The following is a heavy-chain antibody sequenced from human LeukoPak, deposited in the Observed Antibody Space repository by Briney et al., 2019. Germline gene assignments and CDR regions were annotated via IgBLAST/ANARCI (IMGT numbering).Heavy chain of an antibody. CDR2: ISSSSSYI. Sequence: GGSLRLSCAASGFTFSSYSMSWVRQAPGKGLEWVSSISSSSSYIYYADSVKGRFTISRDNSKNTLYLQMNSLRAEDTAVYYCARDASTTWPLDYWGQGTLVTVSS. D-gene: IGHD2-2*01. J-gene: IGHJ4*02. CDR3: ARDASTTWPLDY. CDR1: GFTFSSYS. V-gene: IGHV3-21*01.